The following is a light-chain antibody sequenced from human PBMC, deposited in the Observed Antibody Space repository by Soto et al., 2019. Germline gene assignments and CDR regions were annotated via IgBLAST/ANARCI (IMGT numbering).Light chain of an antibody. J-gene: IGLJ3*02. Sequence: QSALTQPASVSGSPGQSITISCTGTSSDVGGYNYVSWYQQHPGKAPKLMIYEVSYRPSGVSNRFSGSKSGNTASLTISGLHAEDEADYYCSSYTSSTTLRVFGGGTKLTVL. V-gene: IGLV2-14*01. CDR1: SSDVGGYNY. CDR3: SSYTSSTTLRV. CDR2: EVS.